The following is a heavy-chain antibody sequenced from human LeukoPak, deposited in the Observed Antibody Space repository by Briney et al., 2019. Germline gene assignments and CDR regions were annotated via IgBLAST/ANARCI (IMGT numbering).Heavy chain of an antibody. D-gene: IGHD3-10*01. V-gene: IGHV3-21*01. CDR1: GFTFSSYN. J-gene: IGHJ4*02. CDR3: ARGEVHYYGSGSDY. Sequence: GGTLRLSCAASGFTFSSYNMNWVRQAPGKGLEWVSSISSSSSYIYYADSVKGRFTISRHNAKNSLYLQMNSLRAEDTAVYYCARGEVHYYGSGSDYWGQGTLVTVSS. CDR2: ISSSSSYI.